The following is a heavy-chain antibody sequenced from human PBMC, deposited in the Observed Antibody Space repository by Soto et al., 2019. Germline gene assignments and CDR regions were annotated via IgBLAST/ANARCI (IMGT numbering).Heavy chain of an antibody. J-gene: IGHJ4*02. CDR3: TIRDEVTSYYINH. D-gene: IGHD2-21*02. CDR1: GGSISSINYC. V-gene: IGHV4-39*01. CDR2: ICYSGST. Sequence: SETLSLTCAVSGGSISSINYCWGWIRQPPGEGLEWIGTICYSGSTYYNPSLKSRVTTSVDTSKNQFSLNLSSVTAADAAVYLCTIRDEVTSYYINHWGRGTLVTVSS.